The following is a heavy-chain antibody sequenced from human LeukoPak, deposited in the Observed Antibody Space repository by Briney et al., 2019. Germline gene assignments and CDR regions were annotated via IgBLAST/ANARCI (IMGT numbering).Heavy chain of an antibody. Sequence: SETLSLTCTVPGDSITSYYWSWIRQPPGKGLEWIGYIYYSGSTNYNSSLKSRVTISVDTSKNQFSLKLNSVTAADTAVYYCASLRFQYYFDYWGQGTLVTVSS. CDR2: IYYSGST. CDR3: ASLRFQYYFDY. D-gene: IGHD3-3*01. V-gene: IGHV4-59*01. J-gene: IGHJ4*02. CDR1: GDSITSYY.